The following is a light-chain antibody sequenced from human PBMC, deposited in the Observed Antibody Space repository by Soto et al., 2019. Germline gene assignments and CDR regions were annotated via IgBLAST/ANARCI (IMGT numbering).Light chain of an antibody. J-gene: IGLJ2*01. CDR3: SSYTTNSVGV. CDR2: NVS. V-gene: IGLV2-14*03. CDR1: DSDVGGYNY. Sequence: QSVLTQPASVSGSPGQSITISCTGTDSDVGGYNYVSWYQHHPGNAPKVMIYNVSYRPSGVSNRCSGSKSGNTASLTISGLQAEDEADYYCSSYTTNSVGVFGRGTKLTVL.